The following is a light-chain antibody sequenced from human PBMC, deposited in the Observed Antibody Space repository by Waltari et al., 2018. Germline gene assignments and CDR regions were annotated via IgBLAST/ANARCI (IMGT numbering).Light chain of an antibody. V-gene: IGKV3-11*01. CDR2: DSS. J-gene: IGKJ5*01. CDR3: QQRSNWPPSIT. Sequence: EIVLTQSPATLSLSPGERATLSCRASESVSSSLHWYQQKPGQAPRLLIYDSSNSAPGSPARFSCSGSGTDFTLTISILEPEDFAVYYCQQRSNWPPSITFGQGTRLEIK. CDR1: ESVSSS.